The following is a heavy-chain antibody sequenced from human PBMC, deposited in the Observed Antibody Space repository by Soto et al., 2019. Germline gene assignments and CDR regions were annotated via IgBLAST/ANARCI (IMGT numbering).Heavy chain of an antibody. D-gene: IGHD3-16*01. Sequence: QITLKESGPALVKPTQTLTLTCTFSGFSLSTSGVGVGWIRQPPGEALEWLALIYWDDYKHFSPSLESRLTITKDTPKNQVALKMTNMDPVETATYYCVHKGGGDRILDYWGQGTLVTVSS. CDR3: VHKGGGDRILDY. V-gene: IGHV2-5*02. CDR1: GFSLSTSGVG. J-gene: IGHJ4*02. CDR2: IYWDDYK.